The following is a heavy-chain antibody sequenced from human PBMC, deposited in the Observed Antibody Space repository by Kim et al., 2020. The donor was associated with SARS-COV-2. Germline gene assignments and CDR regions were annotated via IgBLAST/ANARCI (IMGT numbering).Heavy chain of an antibody. CDR3: ARSPPAMTTVPNWYFDL. CDR2: IGTAGDT. D-gene: IGHD4-17*01. V-gene: IGHV3-13*04. J-gene: IGHJ2*01. CDR1: GFTFSSYD. Sequence: GGSLRLSCAASGFTFSSYDMHWVRQATGKGLEWVSAIGTAGDTYYPGSVKGRFTISRENAKNSLYLQMNSLRAGDTAVYYCARSPPAMTTVPNWYFDLWGRGTLVTVSS.